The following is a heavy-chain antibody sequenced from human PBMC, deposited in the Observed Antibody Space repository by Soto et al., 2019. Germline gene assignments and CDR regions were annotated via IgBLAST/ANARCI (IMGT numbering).Heavy chain of an antibody. CDR3: ARRSTQGLVRPFEY. Sequence: QVQLQQWGAGLLKPSETLSLTCAVYGGSFSGYYWSWIRQPPGKGLEWIGEINHSGSTNYNPSLKSRVTISVDTSKNQFSLKLSSVTAADTAVYYCARRSTQGLVRPFEYWGQGTLVTVSS. D-gene: IGHD6-19*01. J-gene: IGHJ4*02. CDR2: INHSGST. V-gene: IGHV4-34*01. CDR1: GGSFSGYY.